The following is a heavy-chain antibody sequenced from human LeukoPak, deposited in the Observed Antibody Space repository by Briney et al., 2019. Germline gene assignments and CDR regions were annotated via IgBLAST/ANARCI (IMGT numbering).Heavy chain of an antibody. J-gene: IGHJ6*02. V-gene: IGHV6-1*01. Sequence: SQTLSLTCAISGDSVSSNSAAWNWIRQSPSRGLEWLGRTYYRSKWYNDYAVSVKSRITINPDTSKNQFSLQLNSVTPEDTAVYCCARDRIVVVVAATRNDYYYYYYGMDVWGQGTTVTVSS. CDR2: TYYRSKWYN. D-gene: IGHD2-15*01. CDR3: ARDRIVVVVAATRNDYYYYYYGMDV. CDR1: GDSVSSNSAA.